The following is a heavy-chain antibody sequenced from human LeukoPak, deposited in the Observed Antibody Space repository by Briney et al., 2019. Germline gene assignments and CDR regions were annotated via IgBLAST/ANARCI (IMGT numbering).Heavy chain of an antibody. D-gene: IGHD4-17*01. V-gene: IGHV3-30*02. J-gene: IGHJ4*02. CDR3: ALANDYGDYYFDY. CDR1: GFTFSSYG. CDR2: IRYDGSNK. Sequence: GGSLRLSCGASGFTFSSYGMHWVRQAPGKGLEWVAFIRYDGSNKYYADSVKGRFTISRDNSKNTLYLQMNSLRAEDTAVYYCALANDYGDYYFDYWGQGTLVTVSS.